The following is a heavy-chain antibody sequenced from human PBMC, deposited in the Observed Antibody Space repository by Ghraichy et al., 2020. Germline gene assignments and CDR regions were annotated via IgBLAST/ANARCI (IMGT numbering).Heavy chain of an antibody. V-gene: IGHV3-30*04. CDR1: GFTFSSYA. J-gene: IGHJ6*02. CDR2: ISYDGSNK. CDR3: ARSGGYCSGGSCFGRSAIYGMDV. D-gene: IGHD2-15*01. Sequence: GESLNISCAASGFTFSSYAMHWVRQAPGKGLEWVAVISYDGSNKYYTDSVKGRFTISRDNSKNTLYLQMNSLRAEDTAVYYCARSGGYCSGGSCFGRSAIYGMDVWGQGTTVTVSS.